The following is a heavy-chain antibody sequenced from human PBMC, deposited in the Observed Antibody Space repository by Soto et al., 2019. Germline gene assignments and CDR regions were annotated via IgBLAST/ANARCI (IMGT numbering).Heavy chain of an antibody. CDR3: ASYSSGWYDVSY. J-gene: IGHJ4*02. V-gene: IGHV4-61*01. D-gene: IGHD6-19*01. Sequence: QVQLQESGPGLVKPSETLSLTCTVSGGSVSSGSYFWSWIRQPPGKGLEWIGYIYYSGSTNYNPSLKMRVTISVDTSRNQFSLKLSSVTAADTAVYYCASYSSGWYDVSYWGQGTLVTVSS. CDR1: GGSVSSGSYF. CDR2: IYYSGST.